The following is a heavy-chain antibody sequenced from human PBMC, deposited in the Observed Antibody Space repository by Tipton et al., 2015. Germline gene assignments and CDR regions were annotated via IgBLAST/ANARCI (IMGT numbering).Heavy chain of an antibody. D-gene: IGHD4-23*01. J-gene: IGHJ5*01. V-gene: IGHV4-34*01. CDR3: ARARGRHGGLFDS. CDR2: ISHSGNT. Sequence: TLSLTCAVFGGSFSDYYWNWIRQPPGKGLEWIGSISHSGNTYYNPSLKSRVTMSRDTSKTQFSLEMRSVTATDTAVYYCARARGRHGGLFDSWGQGTLVTVSS. CDR1: GGSFSDYY.